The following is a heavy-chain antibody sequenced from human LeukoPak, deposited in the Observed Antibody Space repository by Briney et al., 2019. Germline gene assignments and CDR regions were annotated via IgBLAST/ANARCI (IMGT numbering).Heavy chain of an antibody. CDR2: IKEDGSEK. Sequence: GGSLRLSCAASGFTSSSCWMTRVRQAPGKGPEWVANIKEDGSEKYYVDSVKGRFTISRDNAKNSLYLQMNSLRAEDTAVYYCARDQDYYGSGSYGPDHWGQGILVTVSS. CDR1: GFTSSSCW. V-gene: IGHV3-7*03. D-gene: IGHD3-10*01. J-gene: IGHJ5*02. CDR3: ARDQDYYGSGSYGPDH.